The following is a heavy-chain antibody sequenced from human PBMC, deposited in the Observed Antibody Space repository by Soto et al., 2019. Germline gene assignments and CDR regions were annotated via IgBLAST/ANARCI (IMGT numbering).Heavy chain of an antibody. J-gene: IGHJ5*02. D-gene: IGHD3-16*01. V-gene: IGHV1-2*02. Sequence: ASVKVSCKASGGTLSGYYMHWVRQAPGQGLEWMGWINPNSGGTNYAQKFEARVTMTRDTSISTVYMELRRLRSDDTAVYFCARGKDVRAEIYNWFDPWGQGTQVTVPS. CDR1: GGTLSGYY. CDR2: INPNSGGT. CDR3: ARGKDVRAEIYNWFDP.